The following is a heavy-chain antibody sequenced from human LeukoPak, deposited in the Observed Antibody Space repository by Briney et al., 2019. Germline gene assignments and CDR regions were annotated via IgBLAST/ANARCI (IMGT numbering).Heavy chain of an antibody. V-gene: IGHV3-7*01. D-gene: IGHD6-13*01. CDR1: GFTLSSYW. J-gene: IGHJ4*02. Sequence: GGSLRLSCAVSGFTLSSYWMSWVRQAPGKGLEWVANIKYDGSEKDYVDSVKGRFTISRDNAKNSLYLQMNSLRAEDTAVYYCARDIEAAGPFFDYWGQGTLVTVSS. CDR2: IKYDGSEK. CDR3: ARDIEAAGPFFDY.